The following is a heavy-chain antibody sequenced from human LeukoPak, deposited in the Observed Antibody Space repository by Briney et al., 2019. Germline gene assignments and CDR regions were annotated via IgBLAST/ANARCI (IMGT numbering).Heavy chain of an antibody. CDR1: GGSISSGSYY. Sequence: PSETLCLTCTVSGGSISSGSYYRSWIRQPAGKGLELIGRIYTSGSTNYNPSLKSRVTISVDTSKNQFSLKLSSVTAADTAVYYCARDTPAAGYYYYGMDVWGQGTTVTVSS. V-gene: IGHV4-61*02. CDR3: ARDTPAAGYYYYGMDV. J-gene: IGHJ6*02. CDR2: IYTSGST. D-gene: IGHD6-13*01.